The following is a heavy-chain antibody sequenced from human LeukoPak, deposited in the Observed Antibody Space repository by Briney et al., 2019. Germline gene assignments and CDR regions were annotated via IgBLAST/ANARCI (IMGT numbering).Heavy chain of an antibody. V-gene: IGHV4-34*01. CDR1: GGSFSRYY. Sequence: PSETLSLTCAVYGGSFSRYYWSWIRQSPGKGLEWIAEIDHRGDTNCNPSVKSRVTISVDTSKNQFSLKVRSLSAADTAVYYCARGPTISETGYFDFWGQGTLVTVSS. J-gene: IGHJ4*03. CDR2: IDHRGDT. D-gene: IGHD1-1*01. CDR3: ARGPTISETGYFDF.